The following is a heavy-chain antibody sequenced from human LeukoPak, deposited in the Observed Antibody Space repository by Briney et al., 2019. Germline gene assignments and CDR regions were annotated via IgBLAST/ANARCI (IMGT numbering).Heavy chain of an antibody. D-gene: IGHD2-2*01. Sequence: PGGSLRHSCAASGFTFRSYAMSWVRQAPGKGLEWVSAISGSGDTTYYADSVKGRLTISRDNSKNTLYLQMNSLRPEDTAVYYCAKVGARGCSSSTCFIYWGQGTLVTVSS. CDR3: AKVGARGCSSSTCFIY. CDR2: ISGSGDTT. CDR1: GFTFRSYA. J-gene: IGHJ4*02. V-gene: IGHV3-23*01.